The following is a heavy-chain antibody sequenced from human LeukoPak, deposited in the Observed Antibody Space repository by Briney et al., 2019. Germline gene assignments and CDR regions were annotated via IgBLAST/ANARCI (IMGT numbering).Heavy chain of an antibody. CDR1: GGTFSSYA. D-gene: IGHD6-13*01. V-gene: IGHV1-69*01. Sequence: GASVKVSCKASGGTFSSYAISWVRQAPGQGPEWMGGIIPIFGTANYAQKFQGRVTITADESTSTAYMELSSLRSEDTAVYYCARGPVYLPPIAAAGTIYYYYYMDVWGKGTTVTVSS. CDR2: IIPIFGTA. J-gene: IGHJ6*03. CDR3: ARGPVYLPPIAAAGTIYYYYYMDV.